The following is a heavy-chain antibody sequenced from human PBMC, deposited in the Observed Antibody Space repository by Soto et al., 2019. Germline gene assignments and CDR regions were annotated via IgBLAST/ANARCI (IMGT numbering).Heavy chain of an antibody. CDR1: GFTFSNAW. CDR3: TTAPSRWYNDFWSGEKDQAFDI. D-gene: IGHD3-3*01. CDR2: IKSKTDGGTT. Sequence: GGSLRLSCAASGFTFSNAWMSWVRQAPGKGLEWVGRIKSKTDGGTTDYAAPVKGRFTISRDDSKNTLYLQMNSLKTEDTAVYYCTTAPSRWYNDFWSGEKDQAFDIWGQGTMVTVSS. J-gene: IGHJ3*02. V-gene: IGHV3-15*01.